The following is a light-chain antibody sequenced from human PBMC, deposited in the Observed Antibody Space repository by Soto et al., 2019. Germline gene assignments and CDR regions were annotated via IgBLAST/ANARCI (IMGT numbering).Light chain of an antibody. CDR2: DSV. J-gene: IGLJ2*01. CDR3: MLSYSTIRV. Sequence: QAVVTQESSLTVSPGGTVTLTCGSIPGPVSSAHYPYWFQQMPGQAPRTLIYDSVNRHPWTPARFSGSLFGGKAALTLSGAQPEDEADYFCMLSYSTIRVFGGGTKVTVL. CDR1: PGPVSSAHY. V-gene: IGLV7-46*01.